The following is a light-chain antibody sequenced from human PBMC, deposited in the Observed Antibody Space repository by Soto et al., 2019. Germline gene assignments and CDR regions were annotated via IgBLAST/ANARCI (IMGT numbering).Light chain of an antibody. CDR1: QSVSSS. V-gene: IGKV3-11*01. Sequence: EIVLTQSPATLSLSPGERATLSCRASQSVSSSLSWYQQKPGHAPRLLIYDASNRATGIPARFSGSGSGTDFTLTISSLEPEDFAVYYCQQRSHWPPLTFGGGTKVEIK. J-gene: IGKJ4*01. CDR3: QQRSHWPPLT. CDR2: DAS.